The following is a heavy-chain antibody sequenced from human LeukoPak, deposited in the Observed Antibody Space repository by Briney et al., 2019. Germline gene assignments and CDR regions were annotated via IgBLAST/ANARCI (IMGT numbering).Heavy chain of an antibody. CDR2: ISGSAART. V-gene: IGHV3-23*01. CDR1: GFTFSRYA. CDR3: AKRGPGSPESGKYYFDY. Sequence: GGSLRLSCAASGFTFSRYAMSWVRQAPGKGLEWVSTISGSAARTFYADSVKGRFTIPRDNSKNTLSLQMNSLRAEDTAVYYCAKRGPGSPESGKYYFDYWGQGTLVTVSS. D-gene: IGHD3-10*01. J-gene: IGHJ4*02.